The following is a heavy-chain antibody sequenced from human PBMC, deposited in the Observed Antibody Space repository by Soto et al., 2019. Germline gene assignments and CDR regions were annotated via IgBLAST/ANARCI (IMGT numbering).Heavy chain of an antibody. V-gene: IGHV3-53*01. CDR2: IYSGGST. D-gene: IGHD5-12*01. CDR1: GFTVSSQY. J-gene: IGHJ4*02. CDR3: ARGLNWLDY. Sequence: EVHLVESGGGLIQPGGSLRLSCAAAGFTVSSQYMTWVRQAPGEGLEWVSVIYSGGSTYYADSVKGRFTISRDNSKNTLYLQMNSLRAEDTGVYYFARGLNWLDYWGQGTLVTVSS.